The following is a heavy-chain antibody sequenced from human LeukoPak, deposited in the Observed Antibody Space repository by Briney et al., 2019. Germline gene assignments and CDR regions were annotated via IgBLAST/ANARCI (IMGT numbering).Heavy chain of an antibody. CDR1: GFTFSSYA. J-gene: IGHJ4*02. D-gene: IGHD3-22*01. V-gene: IGHV3-23*01. Sequence: GGSLGLSCAASGFTFSSYAMNWVRQAPGKGLEWVSGISGSGGSTYYADSVKGWFTISRDNSKNTLSLHMSSLRAEDTAVYYCASRNFYESGHYGIAYWGQGTLVTVSS. CDR2: ISGSGGST. CDR3: ASRNFYESGHYGIAY.